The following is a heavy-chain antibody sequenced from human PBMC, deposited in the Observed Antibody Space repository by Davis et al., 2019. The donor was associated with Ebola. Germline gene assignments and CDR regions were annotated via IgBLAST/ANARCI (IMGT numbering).Heavy chain of an antibody. V-gene: IGHV4-59*01. J-gene: IGHJ6*02. CDR2: IYYSGST. CDR3: ARDPSSSSSLYYYYGMDV. Sequence: GSLRLSCTVSGGSISSYYWSWIRQPPGKGLEWIGYIYYSGSTNYNPSLKSRVTISVDTSKNQFSLKLSSVTAADTAVYYCARDPSSSSSLYYYYGMDVWGQGTTVTVSS. D-gene: IGHD6-6*01. CDR1: GGSISSYY.